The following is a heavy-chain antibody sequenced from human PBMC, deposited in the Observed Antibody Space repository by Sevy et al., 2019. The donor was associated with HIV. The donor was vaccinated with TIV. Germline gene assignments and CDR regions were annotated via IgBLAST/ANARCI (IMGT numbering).Heavy chain of an antibody. CDR2: IRSAGGI. CDR1: GFNVNDNY. J-gene: IGHJ4*02. CDR3: ARIPGFCRGTSCPFEN. Sequence: GGCLRLSCLASGFNVNDNYMTWVRRAPGKGLEWVSLIRSAGGISYGDSLRGRFTISRDTSKNTVFLQMNSLRVEDTAVYYCARIPGFCRGTSCPFENWGQGALVTVSS. V-gene: IGHV3-53*01. D-gene: IGHD2-2*01.